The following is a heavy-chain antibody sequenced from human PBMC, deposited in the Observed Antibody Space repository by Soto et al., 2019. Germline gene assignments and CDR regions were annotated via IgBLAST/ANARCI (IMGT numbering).Heavy chain of an antibody. J-gene: IGHJ5*02. V-gene: IGHV1-8*01. Sequence: GASVKVSCKASGYTFTNYEINWVRQATGQGLEWMGWMNPGSGNTGYAHKFQGRVTMTRNISISTAYMELSRLGSDDTAIYYCARMASSGSLNWFDPWGQGTMVTVYS. D-gene: IGHD3-10*01. CDR2: MNPGSGNT. CDR1: GYTFTNYE. CDR3: ARMASSGSLNWFDP.